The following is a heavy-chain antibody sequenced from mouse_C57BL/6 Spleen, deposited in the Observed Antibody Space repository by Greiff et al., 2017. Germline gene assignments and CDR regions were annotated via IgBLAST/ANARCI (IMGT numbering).Heavy chain of an antibody. J-gene: IGHJ3*01. D-gene: IGHD3-2*02. V-gene: IGHV1-42*01. Sequence: EVQLHQSGPELVKPGASVKISCKASGYSFTGYYMNWVKQSPEKSLEWIGEINPSTGGTTYNQKFKAKATLTVDKSSSTAYMQLKSLTSEDSAVYYCARSEAQATGAWFAYWGQGTLVTVSA. CDR3: ARSEAQATGAWFAY. CDR1: GYSFTGYY. CDR2: INPSTGGT.